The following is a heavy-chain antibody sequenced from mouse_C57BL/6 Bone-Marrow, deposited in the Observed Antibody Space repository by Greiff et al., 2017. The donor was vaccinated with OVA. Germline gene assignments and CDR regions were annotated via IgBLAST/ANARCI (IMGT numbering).Heavy chain of an antibody. CDR1: GFTFSDFY. CDR3: ARDAHDVNYAMDY. Sequence: EVKVVESGGGLVQSGRSLRLSCATSGFTFSDFYMEWVRQAPGKGLEWIAASRNKANDYTTEYSASVKGRFIVSRDTSQSILYLQMNAQRAEDTANYYCARDAHDVNYAMDYWGQGTSVTVSS. D-gene: IGHD2-3*01. CDR2: SRNKANDYTT. J-gene: IGHJ4*01. V-gene: IGHV7-1*01.